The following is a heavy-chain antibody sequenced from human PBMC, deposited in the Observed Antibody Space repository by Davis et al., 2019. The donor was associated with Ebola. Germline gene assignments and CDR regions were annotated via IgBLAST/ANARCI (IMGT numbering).Heavy chain of an antibody. Sequence: SLKISCAASGFTFDDYAMHWVRQAPGKGLEWVSGISWNSGSIGYADSVKGRFTISRDNAKNSLYLQMNSLRAEDTALYYCAKDKRDTVTSPYDYWGQGTLVTVSS. J-gene: IGHJ4*02. CDR2: ISWNSGSI. CDR3: AKDKRDTVTSPYDY. CDR1: GFTFDDYA. D-gene: IGHD4-11*01. V-gene: IGHV3-9*01.